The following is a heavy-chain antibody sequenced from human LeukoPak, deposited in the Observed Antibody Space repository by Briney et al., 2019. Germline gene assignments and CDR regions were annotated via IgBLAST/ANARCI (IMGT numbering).Heavy chain of an antibody. D-gene: IGHD6-13*01. Sequence: GGSPRLSCAASGFTFSSSAMSWVRQAPGKGLEWVSIFSGSGGSTYYADSVKGRFTISRDNSKNTLYLQMNSLRAEDAAVYYCAKADYSSTWYYFDFWGQGTLVTVSP. CDR1: GFTFSSSA. CDR3: AKADYSSTWYYFDF. CDR2: FSGSGGST. J-gene: IGHJ4*02. V-gene: IGHV3-23*01.